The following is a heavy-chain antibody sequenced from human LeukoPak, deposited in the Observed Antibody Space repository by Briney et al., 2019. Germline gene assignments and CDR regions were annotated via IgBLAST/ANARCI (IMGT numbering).Heavy chain of an antibody. CDR1: GFTFSSYG. V-gene: IGHV3-33*01. Sequence: PGGSLRLSCAVSGFTFSSYGMHWVRQAPGKGLEWVAVIWYDGSNKYYADSVKGRFTISRDNSKNTLYLQMNSLRGEDTAVYYCARDPTNRLLWFGELYCGMDVWGQGTAVTVSS. J-gene: IGHJ6*02. CDR3: ARDPTNRLLWFGELYCGMDV. D-gene: IGHD3-10*01. CDR2: IWYDGSNK.